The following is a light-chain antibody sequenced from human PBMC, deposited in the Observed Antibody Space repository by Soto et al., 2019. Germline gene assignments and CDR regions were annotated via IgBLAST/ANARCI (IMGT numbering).Light chain of an antibody. CDR1: QSISSY. CDR3: QQSYSPPRT. Sequence: DIQMTQSPSSLSASVGDRVTITCRASQSISSYLIWYQQKPGKAPNLLIYAASSLRSGVPSRFSGSGSGTDFTLTITNLQPEDFATYYCQQSYSPPRTFGQGTKVEIK. V-gene: IGKV1-39*01. J-gene: IGKJ1*01. CDR2: AAS.